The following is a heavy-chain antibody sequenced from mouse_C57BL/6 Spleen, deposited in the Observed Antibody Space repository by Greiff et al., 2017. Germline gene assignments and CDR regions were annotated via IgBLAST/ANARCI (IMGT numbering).Heavy chain of an antibody. J-gene: IGHJ3*01. V-gene: IGHV5-17*01. Sequence: EVHLVESGGGLVKPGGPLKLSCAASGFTFSDYGMHWVRQAPEKGLEWVAYISSGSSTIYYADTVKGRFTISRDNAKNTLFLQMTSLRSEDTAMYYCARDYYGSRSFAYWGQGTLVTVSA. D-gene: IGHD1-1*01. CDR3: ARDYYGSRSFAY. CDR1: GFTFSDYG. CDR2: ISSGSSTI.